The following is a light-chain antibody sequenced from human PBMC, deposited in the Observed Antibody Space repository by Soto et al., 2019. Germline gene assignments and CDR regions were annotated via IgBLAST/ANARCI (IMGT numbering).Light chain of an antibody. CDR2: GAS. CDR3: QQYDKWPLT. J-gene: IGKJ4*01. V-gene: IGKV3-15*01. Sequence: EIVTTQSPATLSVSPGERATLSCRASQSVSSNLAWYQQKPGQAPRLLIYGASTRATGIPARFSGSGSGTEFTLTISSLQSEDFAVYYCQQYDKWPLTFGGGTKVDIK. CDR1: QSVSSN.